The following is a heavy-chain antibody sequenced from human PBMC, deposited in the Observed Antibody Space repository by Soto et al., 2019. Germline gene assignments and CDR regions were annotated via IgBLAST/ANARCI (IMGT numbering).Heavy chain of an antibody. Sequence: QLQLQESGPGLVKPSETLSLTCTVSGGSISSSSYYWGWIRQPPGKGLEWIGYIYYSGTTYYNPSLKSRVTISVDTSKNQFALKLSSVTAADTAVFYCASHLAYSDGPTYLDYWGQGTLFTVSS. CDR2: IYYSGTT. J-gene: IGHJ4*02. D-gene: IGHD5-18*01. CDR1: GGSISSSSYY. V-gene: IGHV4-39*01. CDR3: ASHLAYSDGPTYLDY.